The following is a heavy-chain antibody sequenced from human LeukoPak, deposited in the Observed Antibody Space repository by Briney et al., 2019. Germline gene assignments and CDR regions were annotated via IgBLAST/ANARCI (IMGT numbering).Heavy chain of an antibody. CDR2: IYYSGST. Sequence: SETLSLTCTVSGGSISSYYWSWIRQPPGKGLEWIGYIYYSGSTNYNPSLKSRVTISVDTSKNQFSLKLSSVTAADTAVYYCARLVVAATGGYYYYMDVWGKGTTVTVSS. CDR3: ARLVVAATGGYYYYMDV. J-gene: IGHJ6*03. D-gene: IGHD2-15*01. CDR1: GGSISSYY. V-gene: IGHV4-59*01.